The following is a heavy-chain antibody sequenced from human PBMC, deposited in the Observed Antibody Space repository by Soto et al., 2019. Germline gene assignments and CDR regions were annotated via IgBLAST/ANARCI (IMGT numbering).Heavy chain of an antibody. J-gene: IGHJ6*03. CDR3: AKILSSRPPAGWYYYYMDV. V-gene: IGHV1-3*01. CDR1: GYTFTSYA. CDR2: LNVGNVNS. Sequence: GASVKVSCKASGYTFTSYAMHWVRQAPGQRLDWLVWLNVGNVNSNYSQYFQGRFTITRDTFASTAYMELSSLIFEDPAVFFCAKILSSRPPAGWYYYYMDVWGKGIRVTVSS. D-gene: IGHD6-13*01.